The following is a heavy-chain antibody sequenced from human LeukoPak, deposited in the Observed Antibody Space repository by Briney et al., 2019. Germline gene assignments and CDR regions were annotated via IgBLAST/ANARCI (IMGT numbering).Heavy chain of an antibody. D-gene: IGHD3-3*01. J-gene: IGHJ4*02. CDR1: GYTFTGYY. CDR3: ARELYDFWSGYYTGMAGY. CDR2: IYPNSGAT. Sequence: ASVKVSCKASGYTFTGYYMHWVRQAPGQGLEWMGYIYPNSGATKYAQKFQGRVTMTTDTSTSTAYMELRSLRSDDTAVYYCARELYDFWSGYYTGMAGYWGQGTLVTVSS. V-gene: IGHV1-2*02.